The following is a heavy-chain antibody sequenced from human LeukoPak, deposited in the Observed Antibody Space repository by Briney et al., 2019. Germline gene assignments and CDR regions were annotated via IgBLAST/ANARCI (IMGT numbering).Heavy chain of an antibody. V-gene: IGHV4-39*07. Sequence: SETLSLTCTVSGDSLTSGSHYWGWIRQTPGKGLEWIGNIYSDGTTSYNPSVKSRVTMSVDTSKNQFSLKLNSVTAADTAVYYCGRDSGFWLYWGQGTLVTASS. J-gene: IGHJ4*02. CDR1: GDSLTSGSHY. D-gene: IGHD3-22*01. CDR3: GRDSGFWLY. CDR2: IYSDGTT.